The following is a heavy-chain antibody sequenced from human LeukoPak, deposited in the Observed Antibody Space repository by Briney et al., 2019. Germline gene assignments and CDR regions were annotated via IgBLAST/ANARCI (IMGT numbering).Heavy chain of an antibody. Sequence: SETLSLTCSVSGASIRSSYYYWGCIRPPPGKGREWVGSIYDGGRTYNNPYLKSRVTLSVDTSKSQFSLKLNSVTAADTAVYYCARHYGPWGQGTLVTVSS. J-gene: IGHJ5*02. CDR3: ARHYGP. D-gene: IGHD3-10*01. V-gene: IGHV4-39*01. CDR2: IYDGGRT. CDR1: GASIRSSYYY.